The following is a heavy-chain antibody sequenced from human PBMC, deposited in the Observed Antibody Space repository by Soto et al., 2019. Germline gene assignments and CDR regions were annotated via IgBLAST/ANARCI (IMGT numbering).Heavy chain of an antibody. D-gene: IGHD3-10*01. Sequence: GGSLRLSCAASGFTVSSYAMSWVRQAPGKGLEWVAAISYDGSNKYYADSVKGRFTISRDNSKNTLYLQMNSLRAEDTAVYYCVSRGGGSGGLYNHNYYYYGMDVWGQGTTVTVSS. CDR1: GFTVSSYA. V-gene: IGHV3-30-3*01. J-gene: IGHJ6*02. CDR2: ISYDGSNK. CDR3: VSRGGGSGGLYNHNYYYYGMDV.